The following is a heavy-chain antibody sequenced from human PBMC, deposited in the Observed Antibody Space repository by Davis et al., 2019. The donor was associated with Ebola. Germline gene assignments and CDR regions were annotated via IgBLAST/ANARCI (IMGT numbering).Heavy chain of an antibody. J-gene: IGHJ6*02. D-gene: IGHD6-13*01. CDR2: INSDGSST. Sequence: GESLKISCAASGFTFSGSAMHWVRQAPGKGLVWVSRINSDGSSTSYADSVKGRFTISRDNAKNTLYLQMNSLRAEDTAVYYCARESQQLVVFSSYYYGMDVWGQGTTVTVSS. CDR1: GFTFSGSA. CDR3: ARESQQLVVFSSYYYGMDV. V-gene: IGHV3-74*01.